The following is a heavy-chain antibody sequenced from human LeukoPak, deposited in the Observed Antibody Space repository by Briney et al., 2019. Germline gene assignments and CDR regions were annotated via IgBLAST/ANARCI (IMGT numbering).Heavy chain of an antibody. CDR3: ARLGSSSWYTRDYYYYYMDV. CDR2: MNPNSGNT. Sequence: ASVKVSCKASGYTFTSYDINWVRQATGQGLEWMGWMNPNSGNTGYAQKFQGRVTMTRNTSISTDYMELSSLRSEDTAVYYCARLGSSSWYTRDYYYYYMDVWGKGTTVTVSS. D-gene: IGHD6-13*01. CDR1: GYTFTSYD. V-gene: IGHV1-8*01. J-gene: IGHJ6*03.